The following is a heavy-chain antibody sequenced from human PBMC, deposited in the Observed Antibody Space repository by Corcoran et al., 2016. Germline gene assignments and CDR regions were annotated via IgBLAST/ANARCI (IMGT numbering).Heavy chain of an antibody. CDR1: GFTVSSNY. Sequence: EVQLVESGGGLIQPGGSLRLSCAASGFTVSSNYMSWVRQAPGKGLEWVSVIYSGGSTYYADSVKGRFTISRDNSKNTLYLQMNSLRAEDTAVYYCAREFPANYYGSGTRGYGVTFDYWGQGTLVTVSS. J-gene: IGHJ4*02. D-gene: IGHD3-10*01. V-gene: IGHV3-53*01. CDR3: AREFPANYYGSGTRGYGVTFDY. CDR2: IYSGGST.